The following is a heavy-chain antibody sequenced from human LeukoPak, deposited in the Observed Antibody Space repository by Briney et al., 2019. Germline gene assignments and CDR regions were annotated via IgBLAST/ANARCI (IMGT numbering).Heavy chain of an antibody. Sequence: SETLSLTCTVSGGSISSSSYYWGWIRQPPGKGLEWIGSIYYSGSTYYNPSLKSRVTISVDTSKNQFSLKLSSVTAADTAVYYCASGRYCSGGSCAGIDYWGQGTLVTVSS. V-gene: IGHV4-39*01. J-gene: IGHJ4*02. CDR2: IYYSGST. D-gene: IGHD2-15*01. CDR1: GGSISSSSYY. CDR3: ASGRYCSGGSCAGIDY.